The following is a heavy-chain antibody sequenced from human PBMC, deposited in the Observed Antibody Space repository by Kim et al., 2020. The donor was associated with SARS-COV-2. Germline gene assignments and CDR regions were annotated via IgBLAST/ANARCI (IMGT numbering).Heavy chain of an antibody. J-gene: IGHJ4*02. V-gene: IGHV3-23*01. CDR1: GFTFSSYA. Sequence: GGSLRLSCAASGFTFSSYAMSWVRQAPGKGLEWVSAISGSGGSTYYADSVKGRFTISRDNSKNTLYLQMNSLRVEDTAVYYCAKLGGFDSYCGGDCPYYFDYWGQGTLVTVSS. D-gene: IGHD2-21*02. CDR2: ISGSGGST. CDR3: AKLGGFDSYCGGDCPYYFDY.